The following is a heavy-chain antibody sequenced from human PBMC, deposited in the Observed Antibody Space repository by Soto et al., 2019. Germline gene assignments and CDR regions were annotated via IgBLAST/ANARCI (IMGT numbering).Heavy chain of an antibody. Sequence: ASVKVSCKASGGTFSSYAISWVRQAPGQGLEWMGGIIPIFGTANYAQKFQGRVTITADESTSTAYMELSSLRSEDTAVYYCARGGGQAGTGHYYYYGMDVWGQGTTVTVSS. CDR3: ARGGGQAGTGHYYYYGMDV. CDR2: IIPIFGTA. CDR1: GGTFSSYA. V-gene: IGHV1-69*13. D-gene: IGHD6-13*01. J-gene: IGHJ6*02.